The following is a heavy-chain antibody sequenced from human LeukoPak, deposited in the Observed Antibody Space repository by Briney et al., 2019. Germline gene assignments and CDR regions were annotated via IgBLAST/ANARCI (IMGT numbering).Heavy chain of an antibody. CDR3: ARDSMVRGVYYYYGMDV. V-gene: IGHV3-23*01. CDR2: ISHSGDTS. CDR1: GFTLSTYA. Sequence: GGSLRLSCTASGFTLSTYAMNWVRQAPGKGLEWVSSISHSGDTSDYADSVKGRFTISRDNSKNTLYLQMNSLRAEDTAVYYCARDSMVRGVYYYYGMDVWGQGTTVTVSS. D-gene: IGHD3-10*01. J-gene: IGHJ6*02.